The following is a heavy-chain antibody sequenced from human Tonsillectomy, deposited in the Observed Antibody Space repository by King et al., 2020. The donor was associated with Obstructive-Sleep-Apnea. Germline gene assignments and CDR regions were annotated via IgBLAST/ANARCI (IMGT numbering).Heavy chain of an antibody. J-gene: IGHJ6*02. Sequence: VQLVESGGGLVQPGGSLRLSCAASGFTVSSNYMNWVRQAPGKGLEWVSVIYSGGSTYYADSVKGRFTISRDNSKNTLYLQMNSLRAEDTAVYYCARDSSHLTTVTCGMDVWGQGTTVTVSS. D-gene: IGHD4-17*01. CDR2: IYSGGST. V-gene: IGHV3-66*01. CDR1: GFTVSSNY. CDR3: ARDSSHLTTVTCGMDV.